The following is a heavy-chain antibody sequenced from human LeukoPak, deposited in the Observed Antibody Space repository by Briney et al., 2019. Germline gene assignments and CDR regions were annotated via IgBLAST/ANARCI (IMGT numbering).Heavy chain of an antibody. CDR2: VYYSEST. D-gene: IGHD3-10*01. V-gene: IGHV4-39*07. CDR1: GGSINSSSYY. J-gene: IGHJ3*02. CDR3: AKSNGYGLVGI. Sequence: PSETLSLTCTVSGGSINSSSYYWGWIRQSPGKGLEWIGSVYYSESTYYNPSLKSRVTISLDTSKNQFSLKLSSVTAADTAVYYCAKSNGYGLVGIWGQGTMVTVSS.